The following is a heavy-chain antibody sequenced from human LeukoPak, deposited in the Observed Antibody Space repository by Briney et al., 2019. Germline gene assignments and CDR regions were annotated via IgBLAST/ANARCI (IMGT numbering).Heavy chain of an antibody. D-gene: IGHD5-18*01. CDR1: GFTFSSYW. Sequence: GGSLRLSCSASGFTFSSYWMHWVRQAPGKGLVRVSRTNSDGSSTSYADSVKGRFTISRDNAKNTLYLQMNSLRAEDTAVYYCARGGAAMAYYWGQGTLVTVSS. J-gene: IGHJ4*02. CDR3: ARGGAAMAYY. CDR2: TNSDGSST. V-gene: IGHV3-74*01.